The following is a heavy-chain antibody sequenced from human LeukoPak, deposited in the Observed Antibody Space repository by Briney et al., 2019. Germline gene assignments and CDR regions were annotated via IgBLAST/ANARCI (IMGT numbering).Heavy chain of an antibody. D-gene: IGHD2-21*02. CDR1: GGSISSGGYY. J-gene: IGHJ4*02. CDR2: ISGGGDIT. Sequence: PSETLSLTCTVSGGSISSGGYYWSWIRQHPGKGLEWVSAISGGGDITYYADSVTGRFTISRDNSKDTLFLQMHSLRPGDTAVYYCVREDTPATANYWGQGTLVTISS. CDR3: VREDTPATANY. V-gene: IGHV3-23*01.